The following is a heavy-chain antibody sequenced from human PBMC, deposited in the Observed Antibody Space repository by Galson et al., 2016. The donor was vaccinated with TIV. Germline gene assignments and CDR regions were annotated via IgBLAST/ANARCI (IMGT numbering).Heavy chain of an antibody. V-gene: IGHV1-18*04. Sequence: SVKVSCKASGYTFSNYGINWVRQAPGQGLEWMGWISPYSGDTNYPQKLRGRVTLTTDTSTSTAYMELRSLISDDTAIYFYARVPGTQVIAATGGWFDPWGQGTLVTVSS. CDR1: GYTFSNYG. D-gene: IGHD2-15*01. J-gene: IGHJ5*02. CDR3: ARVPGTQVIAATGGWFDP. CDR2: ISPYSGDT.